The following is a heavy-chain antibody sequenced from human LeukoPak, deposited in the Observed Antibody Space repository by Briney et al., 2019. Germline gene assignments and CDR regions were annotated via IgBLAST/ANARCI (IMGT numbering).Heavy chain of an antibody. D-gene: IGHD2-15*01. CDR2: MNPKSGNT. J-gene: IGHJ5*02. V-gene: IGHV1-8*01. CDR1: GYTFTDYD. CDR3: ARDQDIVVVVAALRQREMGGFDP. Sequence: ASVKVSCKASGYTFTDYDINWVRQATGQGPEWMGWMNPKSGNTGYAQKFQGRVTMTRNTSISTAYMELSSLRSDDTAVYYCARDQDIVVVVAALRQREMGGFDPWGQGTLVTVSS.